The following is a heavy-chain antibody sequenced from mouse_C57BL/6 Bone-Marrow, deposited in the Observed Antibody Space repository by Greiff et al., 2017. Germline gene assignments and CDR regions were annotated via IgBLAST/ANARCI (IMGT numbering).Heavy chain of an antibody. V-gene: IGHV1-72*01. CDR3: AMEARGPLRRWFAY. CDR1: GYTFTSYW. CDR2: IDPNSGGT. D-gene: IGHD1-1*01. J-gene: IGHJ3*01. Sequence: VQLLQPGAELVKPGASVKLSCKASGYTFTSYWMHWVQQRPGRGLEWIGRIDPNSGGTKYNEKFKSKATLTVDKPSSTAYMQLSSLTSEDSAVYYCAMEARGPLRRWFAYWGQGTLVTVSA.